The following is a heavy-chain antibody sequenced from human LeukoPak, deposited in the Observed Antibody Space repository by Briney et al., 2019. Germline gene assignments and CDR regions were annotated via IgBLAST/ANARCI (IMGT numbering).Heavy chain of an antibody. CDR3: ARERGAVYGMDV. V-gene: IGHV6-1*01. CDR1: GDSVSSDSVA. Sequence: PSQTLSLTCAISGDSVSSDSVAWNWIRQSPSGGLEWLGRTYYRSKWYNNYAVSVRGRLSITPDTSTNQFSLHLNSVTPEDTAVYYCARERGAVYGMDVWGQGTTVTVSS. D-gene: IGHD1-26*01. J-gene: IGHJ6*02. CDR2: TYYRSKWYN.